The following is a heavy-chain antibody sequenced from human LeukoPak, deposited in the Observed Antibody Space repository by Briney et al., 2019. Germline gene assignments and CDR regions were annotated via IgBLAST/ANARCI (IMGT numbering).Heavy chain of an antibody. CDR1: GGSISSGGYY. J-gene: IGHJ4*02. D-gene: IGHD5-18*01. CDR3: ARAATAMVDY. CDR2: IYYSGST. V-gene: IGHV4-31*03. Sequence: SGTLSLTCTVSGGSISSGGYYWSWIRQHPGKGLEWIGYIYYSGSTYYNPSLKSRVTISVDTSKNQFSLKLSSVTAADTAVYYCARAATAMVDYWGQGTLVTVSS.